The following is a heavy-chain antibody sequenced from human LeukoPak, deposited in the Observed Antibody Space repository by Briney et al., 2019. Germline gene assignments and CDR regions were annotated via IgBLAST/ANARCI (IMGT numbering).Heavy chain of an antibody. Sequence: SETLSLTCTVSGGSISSSSYYWSWIRQPPGKGLEWIGYIYYSGSTYYNPPLKSRVTISVDTSKNQFSLKLSSVTAADTAVYYCARDLLNEGNHLDYWGQGTLVTVSS. CDR2: IYYSGST. CDR3: ARDLLNEGNHLDY. D-gene: IGHD4-23*01. V-gene: IGHV4-30-4*01. J-gene: IGHJ4*02. CDR1: GGSISSSSYY.